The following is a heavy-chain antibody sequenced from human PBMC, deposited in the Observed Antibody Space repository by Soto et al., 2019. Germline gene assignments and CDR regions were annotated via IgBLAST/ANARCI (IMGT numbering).Heavy chain of an antibody. CDR2: IAYDGINR. CDR3: AKIRSSSSSYYFYSGMDV. Sequence: QVQLVESGGGVVQPGMSLRLSCAASGFLLTSYGIHWVRPATGNRLECASLIAYDGINRYYADSVKARFTISRDNSKNPVYLPGDSLRGEATAVSYCAKIRSSSSSYYFYSGMDVCGKRRTVTFSA. J-gene: IGHJ6*04. CDR1: GFLLTSYG. D-gene: IGHD6-6*01. V-gene: IGHV3-30*18.